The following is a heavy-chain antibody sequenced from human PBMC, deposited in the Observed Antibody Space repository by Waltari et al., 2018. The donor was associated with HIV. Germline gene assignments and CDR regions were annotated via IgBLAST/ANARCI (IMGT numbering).Heavy chain of an antibody. J-gene: IGHJ6*02. CDR2: TYYRSRWSN. CDR1: GDSVSSNSAT. D-gene: IGHD3-16*02. CDR3: ARSSSDRYYYNTMDV. V-gene: IGHV6-1*01. Sequence: QVQLQQSGPGLVKPSQTLSLTCSISGDSVSSNSATWNWIGQSPSRGLEWLGRTYYRSRWSNDYAVSVESRIIINPDTSKNQFSLQLNSVTPEDTAVYFCARSSSDRYYYNTMDVWGQGTRVTVSS.